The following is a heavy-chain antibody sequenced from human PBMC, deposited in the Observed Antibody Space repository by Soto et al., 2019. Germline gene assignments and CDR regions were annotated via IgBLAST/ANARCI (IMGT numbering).Heavy chain of an antibody. CDR3: AREREPLFDY. CDR1: GFTFGSYG. CDR2: TWYDGTNT. Sequence: QVQLVESGGGVVQPGRSLRLSCVASGFTFGSYGMHWVRQAPGKGLEWVAYTWYDGTNTHYAASVRGRFTISRDNSKHTLYLKMNSLRSEDTAVYYCAREREPLFDYCGQGTLVTVSS. D-gene: IGHD1-1*01. J-gene: IGHJ4*02. V-gene: IGHV3-33*01.